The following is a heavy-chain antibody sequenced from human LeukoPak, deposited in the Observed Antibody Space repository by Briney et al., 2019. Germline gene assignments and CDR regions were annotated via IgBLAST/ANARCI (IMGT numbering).Heavy chain of an antibody. CDR1: GGSFSGYY. CDR2: INHSGST. V-gene: IGHV4-34*01. Sequence: PSETLSLTCAVYGGSFSGYYWSWIRQPPGKGLEWIGEINHSGSTNYNPSLKSRVTISVDTSKNQFSLKLSSVTAADTAVYYCVGASSGWGFDYWGQGTLVTVSS. J-gene: IGHJ4*02. CDR3: VGASSGWGFDY. D-gene: IGHD6-19*01.